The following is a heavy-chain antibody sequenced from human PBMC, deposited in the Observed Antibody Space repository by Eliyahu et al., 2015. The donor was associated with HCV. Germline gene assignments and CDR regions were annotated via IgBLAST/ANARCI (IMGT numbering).Heavy chain of an antibody. Sequence: QVQLVESGGGVXQPGXXLRLTXAXSXXXFNNFAFHWVRQAPGKGLEWVALISYDGSKKFFADSVKGRFSISRDSSKHTVSLQMDSLRAEDTALYFCVRVGGVLFFTQSLYPAYWGQGTQVAVSS. D-gene: IGHD3-10*01. J-gene: IGHJ4*02. CDR1: XXXFNNFA. CDR2: ISYDGSKK. CDR3: VRVGGVLFFTQSLYPAY. V-gene: IGHV3-30*01.